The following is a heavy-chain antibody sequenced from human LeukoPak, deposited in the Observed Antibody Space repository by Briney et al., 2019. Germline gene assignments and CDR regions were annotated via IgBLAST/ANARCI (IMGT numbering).Heavy chain of an antibody. V-gene: IGHV1-2*02. CDR2: INPNSGGT. D-gene: IGHD6-13*01. J-gene: IGHJ4*02. CDR3: ARDIPLTYSSSWEGYLDY. Sequence: ASVKVSCKASGYTFTGYYMHWVRQAPGQGLEWMGWINPNSGGTNYAQKFQGRVTMTRDTSISTAYMELSRLRSDDTAVYYCARDIPLTYSSSWEGYLDYWGQGTLVTVSS. CDR1: GYTFTGYY.